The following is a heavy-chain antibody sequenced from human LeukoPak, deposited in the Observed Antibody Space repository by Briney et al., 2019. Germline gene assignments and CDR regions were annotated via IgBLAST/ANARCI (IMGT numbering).Heavy chain of an antibody. Sequence: GGSLRLSCAASGFTFSSYWMSWVRQAPGKGLEWVANIKQDGSEKYYVDSVKGRFTISRDNAKNSLYLQMTSLRAEDTAVYYCARVPKGHYFNYWGQGTLVTVSS. CDR1: GFTFSSYW. CDR3: ARVPKGHYFNY. V-gene: IGHV3-7*01. J-gene: IGHJ4*02. CDR2: IKQDGSEK.